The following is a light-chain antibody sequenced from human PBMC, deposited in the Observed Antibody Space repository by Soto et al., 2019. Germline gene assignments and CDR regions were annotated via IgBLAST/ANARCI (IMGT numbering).Light chain of an antibody. J-gene: IGKJ2*01. CDR3: QQYGSSPPYT. V-gene: IGKV3-20*01. CDR1: QSVSSSY. Sequence: EIVLTQSPGTLSLSPGERATLSCRASQSVSSSYLAWYQQKPGQAPRLLMYAASSRATGIPDRFSGSGSGTDFTHTISRLEPEDFAVYYCQQYGSSPPYTFGQGTKLEIK. CDR2: AAS.